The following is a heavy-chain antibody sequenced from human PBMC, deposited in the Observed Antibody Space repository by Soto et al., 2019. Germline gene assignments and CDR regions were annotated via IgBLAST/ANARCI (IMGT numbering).Heavy chain of an antibody. D-gene: IGHD3-3*01. CDR1: GYTFTSYD. CDR3: ARLASSLITIFGVVIIPSLWFDP. CDR2: MNPNSGNT. J-gene: IGHJ5*02. Sequence: GASVKVSCKASGYTFTSYDINWVRQATGQGLEWMGWMNPNSGNTGYAQKFQGRVTMTRNTSISTAYMELSRLRSEDTAVYYCARLASSLITIFGVVIIPSLWFDPWGQGTLVNVSS. V-gene: IGHV1-8*01.